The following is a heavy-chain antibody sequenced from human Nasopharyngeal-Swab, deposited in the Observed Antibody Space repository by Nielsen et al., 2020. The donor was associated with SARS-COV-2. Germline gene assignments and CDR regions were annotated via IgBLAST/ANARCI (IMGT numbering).Heavy chain of an antibody. CDR1: GITFSSYT. Sequence: GGSLRLSCVASGITFSSYTMNWVRQAPGKGLEWVSSISLSGTYIYYADSLKGRFTISRDNAKNSLYLQMNSLRVEDTAVYYCVSAGSIEYWGPGTLVTVSA. V-gene: IGHV3-21*01. J-gene: IGHJ4*02. CDR2: ISLSGTYI. CDR3: VSAGSIEY. D-gene: IGHD3-10*01.